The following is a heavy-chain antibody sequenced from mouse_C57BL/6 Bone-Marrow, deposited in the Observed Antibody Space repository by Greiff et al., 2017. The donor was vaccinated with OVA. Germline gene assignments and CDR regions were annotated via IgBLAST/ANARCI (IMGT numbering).Heavy chain of an antibody. V-gene: IGHV5-16*01. CDR2: INYDGSST. D-gene: IGHD1-1*01. J-gene: IGHJ3*01. Sequence: EVKLVESEGGLVQPGSSMKLSCTASGFTFSDYYMAWVRQVPEKGLEWVANINYDGSSTYYLDSLKSRFIISRDNAKNILYLQMSSLKSEDTATYYCAREGDYYGRSPFAYWGQGTLVTVSA. CDR3: AREGDYYGRSPFAY. CDR1: GFTFSDYY.